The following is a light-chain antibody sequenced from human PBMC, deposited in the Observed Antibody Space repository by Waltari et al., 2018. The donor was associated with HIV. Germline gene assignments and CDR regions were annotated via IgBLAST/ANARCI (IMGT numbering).Light chain of an antibody. CDR3: GTWDSNLAAWV. V-gene: IGLV1-51*02. CDR1: TSNIGDNY. CDR2: ENN. Sequence: QSVLTQPPSVSAAPGQQVNFSCSGSTSNIGDNYVSWYQQLPRTAPKLLIYENNKRPSGIPDRFSGSKSGTSATLGITGLQTGDEADYYCGTWDSNLAAWVFGGGTKVTVL. J-gene: IGLJ3*02.